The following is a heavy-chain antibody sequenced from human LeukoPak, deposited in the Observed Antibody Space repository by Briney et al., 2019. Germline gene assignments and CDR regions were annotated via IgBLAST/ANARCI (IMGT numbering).Heavy chain of an antibody. J-gene: IGHJ6*03. CDR1: GGSFSGYY. Sequence: PSETLSLTCAVYGGSFSGYYWSWIRQPPGEGLEWIWEINHSGSTNYNPSLKSRVTISVDTSKNQFSLKLSSVTAADTAVYYCARNVARDYYYYYMDVWGKGTTVTVS. CDR2: INHSGST. V-gene: IGHV4-34*01. CDR3: ARNVARDYYYYYMDV. D-gene: IGHD3-10*02.